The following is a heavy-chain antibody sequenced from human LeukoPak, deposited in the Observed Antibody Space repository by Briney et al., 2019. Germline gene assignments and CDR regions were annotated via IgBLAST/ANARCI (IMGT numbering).Heavy chain of an antibody. CDR1: GYSFSDYH. CDR2: INPNNGDT. Sequence: ASVKVSCKASGYSFSDYHINWVRQTSGQGPEWIGWINPNNGDTDYAKAFQGRVTMTRDTSISTAYMELNRLRSDDTAMYYCARGEYSNGYPYRLDFWGQGTLLTVSS. V-gene: IGHV1-2*02. J-gene: IGHJ4*02. D-gene: IGHD3-16*01. CDR3: ARGEYSNGYPYRLDF.